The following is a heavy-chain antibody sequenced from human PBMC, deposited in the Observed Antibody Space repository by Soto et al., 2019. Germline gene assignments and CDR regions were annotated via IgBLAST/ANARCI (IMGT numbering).Heavy chain of an antibody. J-gene: IGHJ6*02. CDR3: ARGDLKGLMYYYYGMDV. D-gene: IGHD2-21*01. CDR2: ISSSSSYI. CDR1: GFTFSSYS. Sequence: EVQLVESGGGLVKPGGSMRLSCAASGFTFSSYSMNWVRQAPGKGLEWVSSISSSSSYIYYADSVKGRFTISRDNAKNSRYLQMNSLRAEDTAGYYCARGDLKGLMYYYYGMDVGGQGTAV. V-gene: IGHV3-21*01.